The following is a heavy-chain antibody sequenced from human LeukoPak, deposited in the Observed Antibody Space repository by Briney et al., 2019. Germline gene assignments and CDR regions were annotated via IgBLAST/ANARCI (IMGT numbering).Heavy chain of an antibody. CDR1: GGSISSYY. V-gene: IGHV4-59*13. J-gene: IGHJ6*02. D-gene: IGHD1-26*01. CDR2: IYYSGST. CDR3: AGRSSTYYYGMDV. Sequence: SETLSLTCTVSGGSISSYYWSWIRQPPGKGLEWIGYIYYSGSTNYNPSLKSRVTISVDTSKNQFSLKLSSVTAADTAVYYCAGRSSTYYYGMDVWGQGTTVTVSS.